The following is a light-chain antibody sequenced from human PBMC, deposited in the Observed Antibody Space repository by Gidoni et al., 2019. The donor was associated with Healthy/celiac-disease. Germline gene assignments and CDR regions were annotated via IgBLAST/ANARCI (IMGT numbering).Light chain of an antibody. V-gene: IGKV3-15*01. Sequence: EIVMTQSPATLSVSPGERATLSCRASQSVSSNLAWSQQKPGQAPRLLISGASTRAPGIPARFSGSGSGTEFTLTSSSLQSEDFAFYYCQQYNNWPRTFGQGTKVEIK. CDR3: QQYNNWPRT. CDR2: GAS. J-gene: IGKJ1*01. CDR1: QSVSSN.